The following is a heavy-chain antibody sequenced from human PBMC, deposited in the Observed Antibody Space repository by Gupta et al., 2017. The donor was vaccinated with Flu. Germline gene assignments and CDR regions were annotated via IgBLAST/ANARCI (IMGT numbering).Heavy chain of an antibody. CDR3: ARAWDTRNSHDY. CDR1: GFIFSTYG. V-gene: IGHV3-21*01. CDR2: ISSSSSYI. D-gene: IGHD1-26*01. Sequence: EVQLVESGGGLVKPGGSLRLSCAASGFIFSTYGMNWVRQAPGKGLEWVSFISSSSSYIYYADSVKGRFTISRDNAMNSLYLQMNSLRAEDTALYYCARAWDTRNSHDYWGQGTLVTVSS. J-gene: IGHJ4*02.